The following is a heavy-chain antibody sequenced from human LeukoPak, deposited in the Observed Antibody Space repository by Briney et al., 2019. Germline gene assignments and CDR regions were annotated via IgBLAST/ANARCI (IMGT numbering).Heavy chain of an antibody. Sequence: SETLSLTCAVSGGSISSGGYSWSWIRQPPGKGLEWIGYIYYSGSTYYNPSLKSRVTISVDTSKNQFSLQLNSVTPEDTAVYYCARDLSRYSSSWYGGWYFDLWGRGTLVTVSS. V-gene: IGHV4-30-4*07. D-gene: IGHD6-13*01. CDR2: IYYSGST. J-gene: IGHJ2*01. CDR1: GGSISSGGYS. CDR3: ARDLSRYSSSWYGGWYFDL.